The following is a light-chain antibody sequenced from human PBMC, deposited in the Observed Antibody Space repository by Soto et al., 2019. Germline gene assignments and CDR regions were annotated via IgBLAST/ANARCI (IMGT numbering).Light chain of an antibody. Sequence: DFQITQSASTLSASVGDRFTITCRASQNIRSRLAWFQQKPGKAPKLLIYDASSLESGVPQRFSGSGSGTEFTLTISRLQTDDFSTYYCQQYHSYWTFGQGTKVDIK. J-gene: IGKJ1*01. CDR1: QNIRSR. V-gene: IGKV1-5*01. CDR2: DAS. CDR3: QQYHSYWT.